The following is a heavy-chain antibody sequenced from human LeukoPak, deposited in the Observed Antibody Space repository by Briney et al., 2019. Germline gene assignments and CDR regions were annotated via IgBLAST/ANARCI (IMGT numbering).Heavy chain of an antibody. D-gene: IGHD3-16*01. CDR3: ARDLGGIWDDYYFDY. J-gene: IGHJ4*02. V-gene: IGHV3-21*01. CDR1: AYTFSSYS. Sequence: GGSLRVSCAASAYTFSSYSMNWVRQAPGKGLEWVSSISSSSSYTYYADSIKGRFTISRDNAKNSLYLQMNSLRAEDPAVYCCARDLGGIWDDYYFDYWGQGTLVSVSS. CDR2: ISSSSSYT.